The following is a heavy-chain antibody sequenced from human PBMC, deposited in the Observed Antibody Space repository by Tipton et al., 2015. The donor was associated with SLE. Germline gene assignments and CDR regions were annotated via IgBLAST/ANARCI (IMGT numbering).Heavy chain of an antibody. CDR3: ASGGYGSGSHYLGGWFDP. CDR2: IYTSGST. Sequence: TLSLTCAVSGYSLSSGYYWSWIRQSPGKGLEWIGYIYTSGSTNYNPSLKSRVTISADTSKNQFSLKLSSVTAADTAVYYCASGGYGSGSHYLGGWFDPWGRGTLVTVSS. J-gene: IGHJ5*02. D-gene: IGHD3-10*01. V-gene: IGHV4-4*08. CDR1: GYSLSSGYY.